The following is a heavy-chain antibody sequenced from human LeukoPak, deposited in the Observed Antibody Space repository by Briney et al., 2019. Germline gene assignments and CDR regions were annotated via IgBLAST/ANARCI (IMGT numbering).Heavy chain of an antibody. CDR1: SVSISSYH. D-gene: IGHD6-19*01. CDR3: ARDSSGTDY. Sequence: SETLSLTCTVSSVSISSYHWDWLRQPPGKGLVWLGSIYYSGITYYNPSLKSRVTISVDTSKNQFSLKLSSVTAADTAVYYCARDSSGTDYWGQGTLVTVSS. CDR2: IYYSGIT. J-gene: IGHJ4*02. V-gene: IGHV4-39*07.